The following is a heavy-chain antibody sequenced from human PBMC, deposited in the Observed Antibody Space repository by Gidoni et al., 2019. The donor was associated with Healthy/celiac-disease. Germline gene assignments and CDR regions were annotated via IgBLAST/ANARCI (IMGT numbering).Heavy chain of an antibody. CDR2: INAGNGNT. J-gene: IGHJ4*02. V-gene: IGHV1-3*01. CDR3: ARAPQSSSWYTSYYFDY. CDR1: GYTFTSYA. Sequence: QVPLVHSGAEVKTPGASVTVSCTASGYTFTSYAIHWVRQAPGQRLAWMGWINAGNGNTKNSQKFQGRVTITRDTSASTAYMELSSLRSEDTAVDYCARAPQSSSWYTSYYFDYWGQGTLVTVSS. D-gene: IGHD6-13*01.